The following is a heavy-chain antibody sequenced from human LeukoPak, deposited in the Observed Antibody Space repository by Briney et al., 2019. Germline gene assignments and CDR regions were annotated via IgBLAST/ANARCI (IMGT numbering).Heavy chain of an antibody. J-gene: IGHJ4*02. CDR3: ARIAVSSGWGYFDY. D-gene: IGHD6-19*01. V-gene: IGHV4-59*01. CDR2: IYSTRDT. Sequence: PSETLSHTCTVSGGSILNYYWTWIRQPPGKGLEWIGYIYSTRDTNYNPSLKSRVSISADTSKNQFSLKLSSVTAADTAVYYCARIAVSSGWGYFDYWGQGRLVSASS. CDR1: GGSILNYY.